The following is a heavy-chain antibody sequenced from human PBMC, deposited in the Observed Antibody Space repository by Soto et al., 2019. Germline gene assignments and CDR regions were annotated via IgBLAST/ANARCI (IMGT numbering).Heavy chain of an antibody. CDR1: GYTFTSYY. Sequence: ASVKVSCKASGYTFTSYYMHWVRQAPGQGLEWMGIINPSGGSTSYAQKFQGRVTVTRDTSTSTVYMELSSLRSEDTAVYYCASRYCSSTSCRRDYYYYYGMDVWGQGTTVTVSS. CDR3: ASRYCSSTSCRRDYYYYYGMDV. J-gene: IGHJ6*02. D-gene: IGHD2-2*01. V-gene: IGHV1-46*01. CDR2: INPSGGST.